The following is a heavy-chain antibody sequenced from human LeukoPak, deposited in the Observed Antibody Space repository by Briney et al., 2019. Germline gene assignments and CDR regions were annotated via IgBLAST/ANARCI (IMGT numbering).Heavy chain of an antibody. Sequence: SETLSLTCTVSGGSISSSYWSWFRQPPGKGLEWFGYIYYSGSTNYNPSLKSRVTISVDTSKNQFSLKLSSVTAADTAVYYCARNGAVAVNWFDPWGQGTLVTVSS. CDR1: GGSISSSY. J-gene: IGHJ5*02. CDR2: IYYSGST. V-gene: IGHV4-59*01. CDR3: ARNGAVAVNWFDP. D-gene: IGHD6-19*01.